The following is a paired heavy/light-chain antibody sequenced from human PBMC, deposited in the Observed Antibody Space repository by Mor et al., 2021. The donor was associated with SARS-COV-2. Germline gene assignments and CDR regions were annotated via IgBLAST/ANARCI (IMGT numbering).Light chain of an antibody. J-gene: IGKJ1*01. Sequence: DIQMTQSPSSLSASIGDRVTITCRASQSITTHLNWYQHKSGKAPKLLIYLASTLQSGVPSRFSGSGSGTEFTLTISSLQPEDFATYYCQHSWSFGQGTKVEMK. CDR2: LAS. CDR1: QSITTH. V-gene: IGKV1-39*01. CDR3: QHSWS.
Heavy chain of an antibody. J-gene: IGHJ4*02. V-gene: IGHV3-74*01. CDR3: ARDGGEGTPFDY. D-gene: IGHD1-1*01. CDR2: INTDASTKDHA. CDR1: GFSFSTYW. Sequence: EVQLVESGGGLVQPGGSLRLSCAASGFSFSTYWIHWVRQVPGKGLVWVSRINTDASTKDHAGYVDSVKGRFTISRDNAKNTVYLQMNSLRAEDTAVYYCARDGGEGTPFDYWGQGTLVTVSS.